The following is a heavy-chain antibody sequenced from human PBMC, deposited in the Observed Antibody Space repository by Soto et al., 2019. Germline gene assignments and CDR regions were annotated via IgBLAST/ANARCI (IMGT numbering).Heavy chain of an antibody. CDR3: AKDRSGITGTPSSCFDY. V-gene: IGHV3-23*01. Sequence: PGGSLRLSCAASGFTFSSYAMSWVRQAPGKGLEWVSAISGSGGSTYYADSVKGRFTISRDNSKNTLYLQMNSLRAEDTAVYYCAKDRSGITGTPSSCFDYWGQGTLVTVSS. D-gene: IGHD1-20*01. CDR2: ISGSGGST. J-gene: IGHJ4*02. CDR1: GFTFSSYA.